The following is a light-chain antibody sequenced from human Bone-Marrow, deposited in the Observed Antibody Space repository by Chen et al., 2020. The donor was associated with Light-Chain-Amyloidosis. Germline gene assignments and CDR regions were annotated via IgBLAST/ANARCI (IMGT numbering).Light chain of an antibody. CDR3: QVWDRSSDRPV. CDR2: DAR. CDR1: NSGSTS. J-gene: IGLJ3*02. Sequence: SYVLTQPSSVSVAPGQTATIACGGNNSGSTSVHWYQQTPGQAPLLVVYDARDRPSGIPERLSGSNSGNTATLTISRVEAGDEADYYCQVWDRSSDRPVFGGGTKLTVL. V-gene: IGLV3-21*02.